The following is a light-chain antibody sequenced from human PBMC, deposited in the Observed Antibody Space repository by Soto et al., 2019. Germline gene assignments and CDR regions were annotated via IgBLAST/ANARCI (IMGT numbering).Light chain of an antibody. V-gene: IGKV1-39*01. J-gene: IGKJ4*02. CDR1: PTINTY. Sequence: DIQMTQSPSSLSASVGDRVTITCRASPTINTYLNWYQQTPGKAPKLLIHAAFSLQRGVPSRFSGSGSGTDFTLTISSLHPEDSATYFCQQSYITPPSFGGGTKVDI. CDR3: QQSYITPPS. CDR2: AAF.